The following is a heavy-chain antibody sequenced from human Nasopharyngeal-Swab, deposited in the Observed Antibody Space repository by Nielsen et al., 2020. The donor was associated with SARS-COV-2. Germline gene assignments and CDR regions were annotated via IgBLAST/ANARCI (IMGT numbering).Heavy chain of an antibody. V-gene: IGHV3-49*03. D-gene: IGHD2-8*02. CDR1: GFTFADYA. Sequence: GESLKISCPGSGFTFADYAMTWFRQAPGKGLEWVGFIRSKGYGGTTEYAASVKGRFTISRDDSKSIAYLQMDSLKTEDTAVYYCTREASTGYYHYYYYSDVWGTGTTVTVSS. CDR3: TREASTGYYHYYYYSDV. CDR2: IRSKGYGGTT. J-gene: IGHJ6*03.